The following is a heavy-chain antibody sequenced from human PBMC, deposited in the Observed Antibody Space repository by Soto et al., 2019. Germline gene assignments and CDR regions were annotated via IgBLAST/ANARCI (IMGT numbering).Heavy chain of an antibody. V-gene: IGHV4-39*01. D-gene: IGHD3-10*01. CDR1: GVSVSSSGSY. Sequence: ETLSLTCTVSGVSVSSSGSYWGWIRQPPGKGLEWIGTISYSGSTYYSPSLKSRVTISVDTSKSQFSLKLSSVTAADTAVYYCARRYFYGSGKYGLDVWGQGTAVTVSS. J-gene: IGHJ6*02. CDR3: ARRYFYGSGKYGLDV. CDR2: ISYSGST.